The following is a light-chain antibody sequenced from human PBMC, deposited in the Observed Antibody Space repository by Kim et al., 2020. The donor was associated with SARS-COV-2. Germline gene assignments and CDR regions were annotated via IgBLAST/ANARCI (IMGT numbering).Light chain of an antibody. CDR1: ECISRG. CDR3: QQDNSFPYT. J-gene: IGKJ2*01. CDR2: AAP. Sequence: SASGGDRVPITWGASECISRGFAWYPQNPGNAPKLLLYAAPSLQSGVPSRFSRSGSGTDFTLTNSSLQPEDFATYYCQQDNSFPYTLGQGTKLEI. V-gene: IGKV1-12*01.